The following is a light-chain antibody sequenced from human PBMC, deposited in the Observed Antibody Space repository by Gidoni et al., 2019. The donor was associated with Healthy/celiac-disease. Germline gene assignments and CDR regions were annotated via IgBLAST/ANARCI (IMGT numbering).Light chain of an antibody. CDR3: QQSYSTPLT. CDR2: AAS. CDR1: QSISSY. Sequence: RVTITCRASQSISSYLNWYQQKPGKAPKLLIYAASSLQSGVPSRFSGSGSGTDFTLTISSLQPEDFATYYCQQSYSTPLTFGGGTKVEIK. J-gene: IGKJ4*01. V-gene: IGKV1-39*01.